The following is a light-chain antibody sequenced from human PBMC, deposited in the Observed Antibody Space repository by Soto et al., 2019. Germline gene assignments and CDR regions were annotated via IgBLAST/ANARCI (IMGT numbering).Light chain of an antibody. CDR2: DAS. CDR3: QQYEDSPVT. V-gene: IGKV3-20*01. J-gene: IGKJ1*01. CDR1: QSVSSY. Sequence: EIVITQAPGTLSFSRGERATLSCRASQSVSSYLAWYQQKPGQAPRLLISDASDRATGIPDRFSGSGSGTDFTLTISRLVPEDFAVYYCQQYEDSPVTLGQGTKVDIK.